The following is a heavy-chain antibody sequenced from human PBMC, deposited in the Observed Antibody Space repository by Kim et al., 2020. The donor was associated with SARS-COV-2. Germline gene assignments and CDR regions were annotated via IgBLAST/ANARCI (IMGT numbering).Heavy chain of an antibody. CDR2: ISYDGNII. V-gene: IGHV3-30*18. D-gene: IGHD1-26*01. CDR1: GFTFSAYS. Sequence: GGSLRLSCAASGFTFSAYSIHWVRQAPGKGLEWVAVISYDGNIIYYVDSVNGRFTVSRDNSENTLYLQMHSLRPEDTAVYYCAKEGSYYNSRTSSNLQYWRLGTLVTVSS. J-gene: IGHJ1*01. CDR3: AKEGSYYNSRTSSNLQY.